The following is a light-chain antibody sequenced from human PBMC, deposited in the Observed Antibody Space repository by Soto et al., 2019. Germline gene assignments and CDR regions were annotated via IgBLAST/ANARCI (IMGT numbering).Light chain of an antibody. CDR1: QTVSYR. V-gene: IGKV1-5*01. CDR3: QQYETYPMYT. J-gene: IGKJ2*01. CDR2: DAS. Sequence: DIQMTQSPSTLSASVGDRVTITCRASQTVSYRLAWYQQKPGTAPNLLVFDASNLQSGVPSRFSGSGSATEFTLTISSLQPDDFATYYCQQYETYPMYTFGQGTKLENK.